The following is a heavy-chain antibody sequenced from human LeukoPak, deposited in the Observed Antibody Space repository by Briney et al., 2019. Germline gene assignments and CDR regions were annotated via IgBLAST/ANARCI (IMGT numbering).Heavy chain of an antibody. CDR3: ARDVKGTSPFDP. D-gene: IGHD3-10*01. CDR2: IIPIFGTA. Sequence: SVKVSCKASGYTFTSYYMHWVRQAPGQGLEWMGGIIPIFGTANYAQKFQGRVTITADESTSTAYMELSSLRSEDTAVYYCARDVKGTSPFDPWGQGTLVTVSS. CDR1: GYTFTSYY. J-gene: IGHJ5*02. V-gene: IGHV1-69*13.